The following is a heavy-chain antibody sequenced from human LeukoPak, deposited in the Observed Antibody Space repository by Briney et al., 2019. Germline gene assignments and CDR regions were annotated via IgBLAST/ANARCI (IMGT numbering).Heavy chain of an antibody. CDR1: GYTFSNFD. Sequence: ASVKVSCKASGYTFSNFDVNWVRQAPGQGLEWMAWMNPGSGDTGYEGKFQARLAMSSNTSITTASMELSSLTSEDTAVYYCARSRRGYYMDVWGKGTTVIVSS. CDR2: MNPGSGDT. J-gene: IGHJ6*03. V-gene: IGHV1-8*02. CDR3: ARSRRGYYMDV.